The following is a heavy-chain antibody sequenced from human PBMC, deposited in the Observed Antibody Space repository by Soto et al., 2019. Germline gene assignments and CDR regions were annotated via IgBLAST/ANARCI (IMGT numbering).Heavy chain of an antibody. CDR2: INHSGST. V-gene: IGHV4-34*01. CDR1: GGSFSGYY. Sequence: SETLSLTCAVYGGSFSGYYWSWIRQPPGKGLEWIGEINHSGSTNYNPSLKSRVTISVDTSKNQFSLKLSSVTAADTAVYYCARGGYCSGGSCYSDDAFDIWGQGTMVTVSS. D-gene: IGHD2-15*01. CDR3: ARGGYCSGGSCYSDDAFDI. J-gene: IGHJ3*02.